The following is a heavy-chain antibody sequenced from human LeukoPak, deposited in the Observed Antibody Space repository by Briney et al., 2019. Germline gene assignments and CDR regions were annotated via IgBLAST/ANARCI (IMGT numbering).Heavy chain of an antibody. CDR1: GFTFSRYS. D-gene: IGHD3-3*01. CDR3: AKDLTYYDFWSGSDY. V-gene: IGHV3-21*04. Sequence: PGGSLRLSCAASGFTFSRYSMTWVRQAPGKGLEWVSSFTSMSRTIYYADSVKGRFTISRDDAKESLYLQMNSLRAEDTAVYYCAKDLTYYDFWSGSDYWGQGTLVTVSS. J-gene: IGHJ4*02. CDR2: FTSMSRTI.